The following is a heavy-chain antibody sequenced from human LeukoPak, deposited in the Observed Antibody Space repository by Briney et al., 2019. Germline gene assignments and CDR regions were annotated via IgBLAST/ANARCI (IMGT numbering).Heavy chain of an antibody. D-gene: IGHD3-22*01. Sequence: GGSLRLSCAGSGFTFNNYWMHWVRQVPGKGLEWVSRINGDGRSTSYADSVKGRFTITRDNAKYTLFLQMNNLGAEDTAVYYCAKDLNSTYNYDSSGYEDAFDIWGQGTMVTVSS. CDR1: GFTFNNYW. J-gene: IGHJ3*02. CDR2: INGDGRST. V-gene: IGHV3-74*01. CDR3: AKDLNSTYNYDSSGYEDAFDI.